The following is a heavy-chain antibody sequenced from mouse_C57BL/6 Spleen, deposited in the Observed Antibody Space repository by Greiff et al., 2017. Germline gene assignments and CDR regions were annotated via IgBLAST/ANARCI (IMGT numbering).Heavy chain of an antibody. Sequence: EVMLVESGGGLVQPGGSMKLSCVASGFTFSNYWMNWVRQSPEKGLEWVAQIRLKSDNYATHDAESVKGRFTISRDDSKSSVYLQMNNLRAEDTGIYYCTDNYYGSSYTGSYFDYWGQGTTLTVSS. CDR1: GFTFSNYW. D-gene: IGHD1-1*01. CDR2: IRLKSDNYAT. CDR3: TDNYYGSSYTGSYFDY. J-gene: IGHJ2*01. V-gene: IGHV6-3*01.